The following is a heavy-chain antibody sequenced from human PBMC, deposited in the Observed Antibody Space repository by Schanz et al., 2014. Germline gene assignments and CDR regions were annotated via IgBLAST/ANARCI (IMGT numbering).Heavy chain of an antibody. Sequence: QVYLVESGGDLVKPGGSLRLSCAASGFTFSDYYMAWIRQAPGKGLEWVSHISGSSIHKNYADSVKGRFSISRDNGETSVYLQINSLRVEDTAVYYCARDFPYVSGSYYKGFGYWGQGTLVTVSS. CDR1: GFTFSDYY. CDR2: ISGSSIHK. CDR3: ARDFPYVSGSYYKGFGY. V-gene: IGHV3-11*05. J-gene: IGHJ4*02. D-gene: IGHD3-10*01.